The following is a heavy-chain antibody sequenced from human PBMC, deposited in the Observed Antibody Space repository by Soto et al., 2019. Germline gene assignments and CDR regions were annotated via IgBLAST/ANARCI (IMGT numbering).Heavy chain of an antibody. CDR1: GGSFSGYY. CDR2: INHSGST. V-gene: IGHV4-34*01. CDR3: ARAPNYDFWSGYPSGYYCMDV. J-gene: IGHJ6*03. Sequence: PSETLSLTCAVYGGSFSGYYWSWIRQPPGKGLEWIGEINHSGSTNYNPSLKSRVTISVDTSKNQFSLKLSSVTAADTAVYYCARAPNYDFWSGYPSGYYCMDVWGKGTTVTVSS. D-gene: IGHD3-3*01.